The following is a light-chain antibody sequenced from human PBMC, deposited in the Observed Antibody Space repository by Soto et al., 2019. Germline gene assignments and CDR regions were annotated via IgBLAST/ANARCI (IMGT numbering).Light chain of an antibody. CDR1: QSVSSSY. CDR2: GAS. CDR3: PQYCSSPT. Sequence: EIVLTQSPGTLSLSPGERATLSCRASQSVSSSYLAWYQQKPGQAPRLLIYGASSRATGIPDRFSGSGSGTDFTLTISRLEPEDFAVYYCPQYCSSPTFGGGTKLEIK. J-gene: IGKJ4*01. V-gene: IGKV3-20*01.